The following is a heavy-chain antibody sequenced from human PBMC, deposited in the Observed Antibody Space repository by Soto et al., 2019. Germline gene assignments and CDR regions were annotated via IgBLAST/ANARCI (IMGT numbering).Heavy chain of an antibody. CDR3: ARKRSSLYYYDSSGYYPYYFDY. D-gene: IGHD3-22*01. CDR1: GYTFTSYG. CDR2: ISAYNGNT. J-gene: IGHJ4*02. V-gene: IGHV1-18*01. Sequence: ASVKVSCKASGYTFTSYGISWVGQAPRQGLEWMGWISAYNGNTNYAQKLQGRVTMTTDTSTSTAYMELRSLRSDDTAVYYCARKRSSLYYYDSSGYYPYYFDYWGQGTLVTVSS.